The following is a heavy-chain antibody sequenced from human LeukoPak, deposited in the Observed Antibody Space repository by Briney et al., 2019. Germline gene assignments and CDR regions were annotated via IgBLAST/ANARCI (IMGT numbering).Heavy chain of an antibody. CDR3: ARDYSGYLYFDY. J-gene: IGHJ4*02. CDR1: GGSVGSYY. D-gene: IGHD3-22*01. CDR2: IYYSGST. V-gene: IGHV4-59*02. Sequence: PSETLSLTCIVSGGSVGSYYWNWIRQPPGKGPEWIGHIYYSGSTNYNPSLKSRVTISIDTSKNQFSLKVNSVTAADTAVYYCARDYSGYLYFDYWGQGTLVTVSS.